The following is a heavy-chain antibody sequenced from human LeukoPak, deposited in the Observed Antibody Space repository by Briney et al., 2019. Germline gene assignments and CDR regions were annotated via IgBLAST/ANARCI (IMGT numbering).Heavy chain of an antibody. CDR1: GLPFSSHW. V-gene: IGHV3-7*01. CDR3: ASKFPYCSGGSCAL. D-gene: IGHD2-15*01. CDR2: ISPDGDRE. Sequence: GGSLRLSFAASGLPFSSHWMSWGRQAPGQGLEGVANISPDGDRENYVDSVKGRFSISRDNAKNSLFLQMHSLRAEDTAVYYCASKFPYCSGGSCALGGPGTLVTVSS. J-gene: IGHJ4*02.